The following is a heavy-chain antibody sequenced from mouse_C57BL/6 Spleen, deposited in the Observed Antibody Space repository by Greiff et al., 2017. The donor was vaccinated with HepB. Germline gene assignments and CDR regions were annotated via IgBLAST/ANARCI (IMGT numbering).Heavy chain of an antibody. D-gene: IGHD3-1*01. CDR2: IYPSDSET. V-gene: IGHV1-61*01. CDR1: GYTFTSYW. Sequence: QVQLQQPGAELVRPGSSVKLSCKASGYTFTSYWMDWVKQRPGQGLEWIGNIYPSDSETHYNQKFKDKATLTVDKSSSTAYMQLSSLTSEDSAVYYCARSPTSGDGPAGFAYWGQGTLVTGSA. J-gene: IGHJ3*01. CDR3: ARSPTSGDGPAGFAY.